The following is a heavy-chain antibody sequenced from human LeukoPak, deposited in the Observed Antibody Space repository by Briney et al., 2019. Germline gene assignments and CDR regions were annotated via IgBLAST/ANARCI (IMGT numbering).Heavy chain of an antibody. CDR2: ISGSGGST. CDR1: GFAFSSFE. Sequence: GGSLRLSCAASGFAFSSFEMNWVRQAPGKGLEWVSAISGSGGSTYYADSVKGRFTISRDNSKNTLYLQMNSLRAEDTAVYYCAKDPGYSYGHGNNWFDPWGQGTLVTVSS. D-gene: IGHD5-18*01. CDR3: AKDPGYSYGHGNNWFDP. V-gene: IGHV3-23*01. J-gene: IGHJ5*02.